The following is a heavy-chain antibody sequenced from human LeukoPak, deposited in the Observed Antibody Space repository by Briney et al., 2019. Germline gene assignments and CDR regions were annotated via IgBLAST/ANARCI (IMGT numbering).Heavy chain of an antibody. CDR3: ARVGEYYDILTGYYPTDYYYMDV. CDR2: ISAYNGNT. CDR1: GYTFTSYG. Sequence: GASVKVSCKASGYTFTSYGISWVRQAPGQGLEWMGWISAYNGNTNYAQKLQGRVTMTTDTSTSTAYMELRSLRSDDTAVYYCARVGEYYDILTGYYPTDYYYMDVWGKGTTVTVSS. D-gene: IGHD3-9*01. J-gene: IGHJ6*03. V-gene: IGHV1-18*01.